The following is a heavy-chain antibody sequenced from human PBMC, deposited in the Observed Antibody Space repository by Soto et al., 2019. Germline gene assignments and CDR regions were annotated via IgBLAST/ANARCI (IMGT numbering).Heavy chain of an antibody. V-gene: IGHV4-39*01. Sequence: QLQLQESGPGLVKPSETLSLTCTVSGGSINNSSFYWGWVRQPPGKRLEGIGSIYYSGSAYYNPSLKSRLTLSVDKSKNQFSLNLSSVTAADTAVYFCARRPLVRGIIPYYFDSWGQGTLVTVSS. CDR2: IYYSGSA. CDR1: GGSINNSSFY. CDR3: ARRPLVRGIIPYYFDS. D-gene: IGHD3-10*01. J-gene: IGHJ4*02.